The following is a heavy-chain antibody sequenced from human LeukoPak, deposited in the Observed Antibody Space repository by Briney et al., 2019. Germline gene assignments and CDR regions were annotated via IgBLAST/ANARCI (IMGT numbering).Heavy chain of an antibody. CDR1: GFTFSSYS. V-gene: IGHV3-48*02. CDR2: ISSSSSTI. D-gene: IGHD3-22*01. CDR3: ARDAITMIVGYFDY. Sequence: GGSLRLSCAASGFTFSSYSMDWVRQAPGKGLEWVSYISSSSSTIYYADSVKGRFTISRDNAKNSLYLQMNSLRDEDTAVYYCARDAITMIVGYFDYWGQGTLVTVSS. J-gene: IGHJ4*02.